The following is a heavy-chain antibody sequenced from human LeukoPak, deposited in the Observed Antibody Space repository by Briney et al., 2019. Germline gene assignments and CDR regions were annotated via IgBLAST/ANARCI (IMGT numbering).Heavy chain of an antibody. V-gene: IGHV3-48*01. CDR1: GFTFSSYS. CDR3: ARGIRQWLGYYFDY. J-gene: IGHJ4*02. CDR2: ISSSSSTI. Sequence: GGSLRLSCAASGFTFSSYSTNWVRQAPGKGLEWVSYISSSSSTIYYADSAKGRFTISRDNAKNSLYLQMNSLRAEDTAVYYCARGIRQWLGYYFDYWGQGTLVTVSS. D-gene: IGHD6-19*01.